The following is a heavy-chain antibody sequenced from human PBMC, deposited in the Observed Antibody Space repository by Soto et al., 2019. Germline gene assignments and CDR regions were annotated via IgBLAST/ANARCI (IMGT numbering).Heavy chain of an antibody. J-gene: IGHJ4*02. CDR1: GRSITSYY. CDR2: IYDNGIT. D-gene: IGHD3-22*01. CDR3: ARTYDSNGYANEFDS. V-gene: IGHV4-59*12. Sequence: QVVLQESGPGLVKPSETLSLTCSVSGRSITSYYWSWVRQPPGKGLGWIGYIYDNGITSQNPSLKSRVTMSADTSKNQFSLKLTSVTGADTAVYYCARTYDSNGYANEFDSWGQGILVTVTS.